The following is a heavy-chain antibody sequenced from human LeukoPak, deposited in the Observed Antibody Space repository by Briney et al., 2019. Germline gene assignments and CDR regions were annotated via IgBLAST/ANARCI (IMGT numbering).Heavy chain of an antibody. CDR3: AKDIRNLRNGEYSYEGMGYYMDV. V-gene: IGHV3-23*01. J-gene: IGHJ6*03. CDR2: ISGSGGST. CDR1: GFTFSSYA. D-gene: IGHD5-18*01. Sequence: PGGSLRLSCAASGFTFSSYAMTWVRQAPGKGLEWVSGISGSGGSTYYADSVKGRFTISRDNSKNTLYLQMNSLRAEDTAVYYCAKDIRNLRNGEYSYEGMGYYMDVWGKGTTVTVSS.